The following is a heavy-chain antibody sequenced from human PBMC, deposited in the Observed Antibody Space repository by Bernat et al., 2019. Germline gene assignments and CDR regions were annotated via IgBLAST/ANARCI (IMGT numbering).Heavy chain of an antibody. CDR1: GGSFSSYY. V-gene: IGHV4-34*01. CDR2: IYYSGST. D-gene: IGHD6-19*01. J-gene: IGHJ4*02. Sequence: QVQLQQWGAGLLKPSETLSLTCAVYGGSFSSYYWGWIRQPPGKGLEWIGSIYYSGSTYYNPSLKSRVTISVDTSKNQFSLKLSSVTAADAAVYYCARWAVAGGGYWGQGTLVTVSS. CDR3: ARWAVAGGGY.